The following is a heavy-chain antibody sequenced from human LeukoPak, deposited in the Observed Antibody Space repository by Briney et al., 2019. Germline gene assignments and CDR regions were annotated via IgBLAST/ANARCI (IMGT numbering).Heavy chain of an antibody. Sequence: GGSLRLSCAASGFTFSSYSMNWVRQAPGKGLEWVSSISSSSSYIYYADSVKGRFTISRDNAKNSLYLQMNSLRAEDTAVYYCARDTTASYSGSYNYWGQGTLVTVSS. J-gene: IGHJ4*02. D-gene: IGHD1-26*01. V-gene: IGHV3-21*01. CDR2: ISSSSSYI. CDR1: GFTFSSYS. CDR3: ARDTTASYSGSYNY.